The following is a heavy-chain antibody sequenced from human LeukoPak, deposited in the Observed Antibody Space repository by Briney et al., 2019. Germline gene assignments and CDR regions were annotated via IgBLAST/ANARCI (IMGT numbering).Heavy chain of an antibody. D-gene: IGHD3-22*01. Sequence: PGGSLRLSCAAPGFFFSDYYMSWMRQAPGKGLEWASYIDGSSSNMYYADSVKGRFTISRDNAKNSLYLQMNSLRGEDTAVYYCVRAYTRGYSDDFDYWGQGTLVTVSS. CDR2: IDGSSSNM. V-gene: IGHV3-11*01. J-gene: IGHJ4*02. CDR3: VRAYTRGYSDDFDY. CDR1: GFFFSDYY.